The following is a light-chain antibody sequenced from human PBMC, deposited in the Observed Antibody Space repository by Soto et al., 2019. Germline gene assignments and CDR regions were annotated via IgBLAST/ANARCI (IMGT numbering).Light chain of an antibody. V-gene: IGKV3-15*01. Sequence: EIVMTQSPATLSVSPGERATLSCRASQRVGSNLAWYQQKPGQAPRLLIYGASTRATGIPARISGSGSGTEFTLTVSSLQSEDFAVYYCQPYNNWPYTFGKGTTLEIK. J-gene: IGKJ2*01. CDR2: GAS. CDR1: QRVGSN. CDR3: QPYNNWPYT.